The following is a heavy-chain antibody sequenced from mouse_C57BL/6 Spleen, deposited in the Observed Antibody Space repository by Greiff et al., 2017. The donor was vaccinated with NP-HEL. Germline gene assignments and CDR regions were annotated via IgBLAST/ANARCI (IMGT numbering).Heavy chain of an antibody. Sequence: EVQLVESGGGLVQPGGSLKLSCAASGFTFSDYYMYWVRQTPEKRLEWVAYISNGGGSTYYPDTVKGRFTISRDNAKNTLYLQMSRLKSEDTAMYYCARVDSHYYAMDYWGQGTSVTVSS. CDR1: GFTFSDYY. CDR3: ARVDSHYYAMDY. V-gene: IGHV5-12*01. J-gene: IGHJ4*01. CDR2: ISNGGGST.